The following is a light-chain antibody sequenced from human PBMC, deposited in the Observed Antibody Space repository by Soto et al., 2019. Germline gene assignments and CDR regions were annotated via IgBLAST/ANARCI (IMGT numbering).Light chain of an antibody. CDR1: QSVQSN. CDR2: DAS. V-gene: IGKV3-15*01. Sequence: EIVLTQSPATLSVSPGERGTLSCRASQSVQSNLAWYQQKPGQAPRLLIYDASTGATGIPARFSGSGSGTEFTLTISSLQSEDFAVYYCQQYNNWLTFGGGTKVDIK. J-gene: IGKJ4*01. CDR3: QQYNNWLT.